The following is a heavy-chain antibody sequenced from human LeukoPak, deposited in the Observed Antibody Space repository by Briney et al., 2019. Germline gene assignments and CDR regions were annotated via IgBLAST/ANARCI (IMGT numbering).Heavy chain of an antibody. CDR1: GGTFSSYA. CDR3: ARDSPKAGYYDFWSGYNNWFDP. V-gene: IGHV1-69*13. D-gene: IGHD3-3*01. J-gene: IGHJ5*02. CDR2: IIPIFGTA. Sequence: ASVKVSCKASGGTFSSYAISWVRQAPGQGLEWMGGIIPIFGTANYAQKFQGRVTITADESTSTAYMELSSLRSEDTAVYYCARDSPKAGYYDFWSGYNNWFDPWGQGTLVTVSS.